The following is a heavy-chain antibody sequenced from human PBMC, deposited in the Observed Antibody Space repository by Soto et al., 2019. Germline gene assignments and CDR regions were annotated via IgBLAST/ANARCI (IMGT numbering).Heavy chain of an antibody. CDR2: SNSDGSTT. CDR1: GFTFSNFW. V-gene: IGHV3-74*01. J-gene: IGHJ3*02. CDR3: ARAALGAFDI. Sequence: GGSLRLSCAASGFTFSNFWMHWVRQAPGKGLVWVSRSNSDGSTTSYADSVKGRFTISRDNAKNTLYLQMNSLRAEDTAVYYCARAALGAFDIWGQGTMVTVS. D-gene: IGHD3-16*01.